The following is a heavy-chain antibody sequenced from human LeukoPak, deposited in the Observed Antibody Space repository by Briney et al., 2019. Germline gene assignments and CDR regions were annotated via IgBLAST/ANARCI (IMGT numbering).Heavy chain of an antibody. D-gene: IGHD3-22*01. Sequence: SETLSLTCTVSGGSISSGGYYWSWIRQHPGKGLEWIGYIYYSGSTYYNPSLKSRVTISVDTSKNQFSLKLSSVTAADTAVYYCARDHYDSSGQLGDWGQGTLVTVSS. J-gene: IGHJ4*02. CDR3: ARDHYDSSGQLGD. V-gene: IGHV4-31*03. CDR1: GGSISSGGYY. CDR2: IYYSGST.